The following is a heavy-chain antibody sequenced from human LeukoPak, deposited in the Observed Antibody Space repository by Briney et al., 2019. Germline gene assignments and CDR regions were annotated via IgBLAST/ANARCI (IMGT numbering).Heavy chain of an antibody. CDR3: AKDLNIYGDYPDY. J-gene: IGHJ4*02. Sequence: GGSLRLSCAASGFTFSSYAMSWVRQAPGKGLEWVSAISGSVGRTYYADSVKGRFTISRDNSKNTLYLQMNSLRAEDTAVYYCAKDLNIYGDYPDYWGQGTLVTVSS. V-gene: IGHV3-23*01. D-gene: IGHD4-17*01. CDR2: ISGSVGRT. CDR1: GFTFSSYA.